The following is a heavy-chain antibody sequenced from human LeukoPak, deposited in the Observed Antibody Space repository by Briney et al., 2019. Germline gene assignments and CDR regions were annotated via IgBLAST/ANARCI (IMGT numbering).Heavy chain of an antibody. V-gene: IGHV3-30*18. CDR3: AKDRDYYDSSGYYDY. CDR1: GFTFSSYG. J-gene: IGHJ4*02. Sequence: GGSLRLSCAASGFTFSSYGMHWVRQAPGKGLEWVAVISYDGSNKYYADSVKGRFTISRDNSKNTLYLQMNSLRAEDTAVYYWAKDRDYYDSSGYYDYWGQGTLVTVSS. D-gene: IGHD3-22*01. CDR2: ISYDGSNK.